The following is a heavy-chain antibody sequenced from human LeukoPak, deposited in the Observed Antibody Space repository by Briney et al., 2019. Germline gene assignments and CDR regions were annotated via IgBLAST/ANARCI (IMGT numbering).Heavy chain of an antibody. V-gene: IGHV3-53*01. CDR3: ARGSSGYDRDAFDI. Sequence: PGGSLRLSCAASGFTFSNAWMNWVRQAPGKGLEWVSVIYSDGSTYYADSVKGRFTISRDNSKNTLYLQMNSLRAEDTAVYYCARGSSGYDRDAFDIWGQGTMVTVSS. J-gene: IGHJ3*02. CDR1: GFTFSNAW. D-gene: IGHD5-12*01. CDR2: IYSDGST.